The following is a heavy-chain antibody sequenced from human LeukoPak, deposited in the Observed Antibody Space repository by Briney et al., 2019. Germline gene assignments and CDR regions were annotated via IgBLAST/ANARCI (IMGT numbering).Heavy chain of an antibody. CDR3: AKGEYYFDY. J-gene: IGHJ4*02. CDR1: GFTFDDYA. V-gene: IGHV3-9*01. Sequence: GGSLRLSCAASGFTFDDYAMHWVRQAPGKGLEWVSGISWNSGSIGYADSVKGRFTISRDNSKNTLYLQMNSLRAEDTAVYYCAKGEYYFDYWGQGTLVTVSS. CDR2: ISWNSGSI. D-gene: IGHD3-16*01.